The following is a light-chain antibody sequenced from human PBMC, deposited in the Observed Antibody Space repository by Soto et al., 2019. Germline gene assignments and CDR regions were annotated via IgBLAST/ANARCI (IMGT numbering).Light chain of an antibody. J-gene: IGKJ4*01. CDR1: QSVSSSY. CDR2: GAS. V-gene: IGKV3-20*01. CDR3: QQYCSAPT. Sequence: EIVLTQSPGTLSVSPGERATLSCRASQSVSSSYLAWYQQKPGQAPRLIIYGASSRATGITDRFSGSGSGTDFTITISRLEPEDFDLYYGQQYCSAPTFGGGTKVEIK.